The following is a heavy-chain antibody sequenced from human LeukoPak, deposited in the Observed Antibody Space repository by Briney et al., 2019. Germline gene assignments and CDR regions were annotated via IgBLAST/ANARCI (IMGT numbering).Heavy chain of an antibody. CDR3: ARVVPSGYYMDV. Sequence: GGSLRLSCAASGFTFSTYDMNWVRQAPGKGLEWVSSISSDSDNIHYADSVEGRFTISRDNARNSLYLQMNSLRAEDTAVYYCARVVPSGYYMDVWGKGTTVTVSS. CDR2: ISSDSDNI. V-gene: IGHV3-21*04. J-gene: IGHJ6*03. CDR1: GFTFSTYD. D-gene: IGHD3-10*01.